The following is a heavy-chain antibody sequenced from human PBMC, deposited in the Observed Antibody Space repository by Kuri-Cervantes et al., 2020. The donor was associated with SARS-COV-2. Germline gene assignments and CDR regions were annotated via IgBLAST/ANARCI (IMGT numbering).Heavy chain of an antibody. Sequence: ESLKTSCAVYGGSFSGYYWSWIRQPPGKGLEWIGEINHSGSTNYNPSLKSRVTISVDTSKNQFSLKLSSVTAADTAVYYCARRVDYKYWFDPWGQGTLVTVSS. CDR2: INHSGST. J-gene: IGHJ5*02. CDR1: GGSFSGYY. CDR3: ARRVDYKYWFDP. V-gene: IGHV4-34*01. D-gene: IGHD4/OR15-4a*01.